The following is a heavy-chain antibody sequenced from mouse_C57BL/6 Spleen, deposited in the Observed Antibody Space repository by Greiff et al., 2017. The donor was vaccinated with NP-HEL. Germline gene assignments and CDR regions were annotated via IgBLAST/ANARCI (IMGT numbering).Heavy chain of an antibody. CDR1: GYAFSSSW. D-gene: IGHD2-10*01. J-gene: IGHJ4*01. CDR2: IYPGDGDT. V-gene: IGHV1-82*01. CDR3: ARGAAYNYYAMDY. Sequence: QVQLQQSGPELVKPGASVKISCKASGYAFSSSWMNWVKQRPGKGLEWIGRIYPGDGDTNYNGKFKGKATLTADKSSSTAYMQLSSLTSEDSAVYFCARGAAYNYYAMDYWGQGTSVTVSS.